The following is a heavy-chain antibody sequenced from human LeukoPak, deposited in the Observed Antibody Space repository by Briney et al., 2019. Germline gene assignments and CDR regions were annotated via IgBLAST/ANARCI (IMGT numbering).Heavy chain of an antibody. CDR1: GFTFRNFG. CDR3: ARILGSGYSAEF. Sequence: GRSLRLSCAASGFTFRNFGMHWVRQAQGKGLELVAVIHYDGNKKYYADSVKGRFTISKDNSKNTLYMQMNSLRAEDTAVYYCARILGSGYSAEFWGQGTLVTVSS. CDR2: IHYDGNKK. D-gene: IGHD3-22*01. V-gene: IGHV3-33*01. J-gene: IGHJ4*02.